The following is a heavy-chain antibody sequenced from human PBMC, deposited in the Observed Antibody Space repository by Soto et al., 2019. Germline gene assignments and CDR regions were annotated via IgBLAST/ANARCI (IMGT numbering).Heavy chain of an antibody. CDR3: ARLRFGGYCSSTSCDSVRYFDL. D-gene: IGHD2-2*01. J-gene: IGHJ2*01. CDR1: GGTFSSYA. Sequence: SVKVSCKASGGTFSSYAISWVRQAPGQGLEWMGGIIPIFGTANYAQKFQGRVTITADESTSTAYMELSSLRSEDTAVYYCARLRFGGYCSSTSCDSVRYFDLWGRGTLVTVSS. CDR2: IIPIFGTA. V-gene: IGHV1-69*13.